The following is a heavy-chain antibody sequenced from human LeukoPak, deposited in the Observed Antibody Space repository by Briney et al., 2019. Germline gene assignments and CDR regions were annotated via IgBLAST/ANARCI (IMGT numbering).Heavy chain of an antibody. V-gene: IGHV4-34*01. CDR1: GGSFSGYY. D-gene: IGHD6-13*01. CDR3: ARGRIAAAAGHFGMDV. Sequence: PSETLSLTCAVYGGSFSGYYWSWIRQPPGKGLEWIGEINHSGSTNYNPSLKSRVTISVDTSKNQFSLKLSSVTAADTAVYYCARGRIAAAAGHFGMDVWGQGTTVTVSS. J-gene: IGHJ6*02. CDR2: INHSGST.